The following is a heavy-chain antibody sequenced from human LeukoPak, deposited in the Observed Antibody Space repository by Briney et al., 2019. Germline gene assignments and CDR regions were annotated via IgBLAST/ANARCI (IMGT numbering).Heavy chain of an antibody. V-gene: IGHV3-74*01. CDR2: INSDGSWT. J-gene: IGHJ4*02. D-gene: IGHD2/OR15-2a*01. Sequence: PGGSLRFSCAASGNYWMHWVRQAPGKGLVWVSHINSDGSWTSYAGSVKGRFTISKDNAKNTVYLQMNSLRAEDTAVYYCVSFYETYWGRGTLVTVSS. CDR3: VSFYETY. CDR1: GNYW.